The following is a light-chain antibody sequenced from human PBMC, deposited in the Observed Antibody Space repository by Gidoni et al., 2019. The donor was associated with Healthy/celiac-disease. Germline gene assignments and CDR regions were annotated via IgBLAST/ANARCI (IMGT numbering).Light chain of an antibody. CDR2: GNS. J-gene: IGLJ2*01. Sequence: QSVLTQPPSVSVAPGQGVTIPCTGSSSNIGACYDVHWYQELPGTAPKPLMDGNSNRPSGVPDRFSGSKSGTSASLAITGIQAEDEADYYCQSYDSSLSVLFGGGTKLTVL. V-gene: IGLV1-40*01. CDR1: SSNIGACYD. CDR3: QSYDSSLSVL.